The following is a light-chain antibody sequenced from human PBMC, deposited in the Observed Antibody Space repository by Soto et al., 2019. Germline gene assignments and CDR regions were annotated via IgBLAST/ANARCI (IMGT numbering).Light chain of an antibody. CDR3: CSYAGSSTFV. CDR1: SGDVGSYNL. V-gene: IGLV2-23*01. J-gene: IGLJ7*01. Sequence: QSALTQPASVSGSPGQSITISCTGTSGDVGSYNLVSWYQQHPGKAPKLMIYEGSKRPSGVSNRFSGSKSGNTASLTISGLQAEDDADYYCCSYAGSSTFVFGGGTQLIVL. CDR2: EGS.